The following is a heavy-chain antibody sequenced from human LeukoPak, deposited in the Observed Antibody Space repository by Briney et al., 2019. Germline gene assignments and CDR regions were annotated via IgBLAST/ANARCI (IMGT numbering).Heavy chain of an antibody. CDR1: GFTFGSYS. J-gene: IGHJ4*02. D-gene: IGHD5-24*01. CDR3: ARWLRRDGSNFDS. CDR2: ISGSGGST. Sequence: PGGSLRLSCAASGFTFGSYSMSWVRQVPGKGLEWVSAISGSGGSTYYADSVKGRFTISRDNSKNTLYLQMNGLRAEDTAVYYCARWLRRDGSNFDSWGQGTLVTVSS. V-gene: IGHV3-23*01.